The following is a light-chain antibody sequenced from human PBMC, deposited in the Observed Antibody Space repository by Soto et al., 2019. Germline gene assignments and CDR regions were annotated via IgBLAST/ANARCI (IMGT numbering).Light chain of an antibody. J-gene: IGKJ3*01. CDR2: LGS. V-gene: IGKV2-28*01. CDR3: MQALQTSFT. Sequence: DMVMTQSPLSLPVTPGEPASISCRSSQSLLHSNGYTYLDWYLQKPGQSPQLLIYLGSNRASGVPDRFSGSGSGTDFTLKISRVEAEDVGVYYCMQALQTSFTFGPGTKVDIK. CDR1: QSLLHSNGYTY.